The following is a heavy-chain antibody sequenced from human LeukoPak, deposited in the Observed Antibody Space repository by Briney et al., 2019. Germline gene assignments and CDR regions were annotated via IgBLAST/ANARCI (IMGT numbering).Heavy chain of an antibody. CDR3: AKDSGFVVGATTIFDY. V-gene: IGHV3-23*01. CDR2: ISGSGGST. Sequence: GGSLRLSCAASGFTFSYYWMHWVRQAPGKGLEWVSAISGSGGSTYYADSVKGRFTISRDNSKNTLYLQMNSLRAEDTAVYYCAKDSGFVVGATTIFDYWGQGTLVTVSS. CDR1: GFTFSYYW. J-gene: IGHJ4*02. D-gene: IGHD1-26*01.